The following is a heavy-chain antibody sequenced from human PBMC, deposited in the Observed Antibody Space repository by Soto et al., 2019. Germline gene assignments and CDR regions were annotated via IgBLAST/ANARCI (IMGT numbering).Heavy chain of an antibody. CDR3: ARHSGGWYDP. V-gene: IGHV4-39*01. D-gene: IGHD2-8*02. CDR1: GGSISSSSYY. J-gene: IGHJ5*02. CDR2: IYYSGST. Sequence: QLQLQESGPGLVKPSETLSLTCTVSGGSISSSSYYWGWIRQPPGKGLEWIGRIYYSGSTYYNPSLKSRVTISVDTSKNQFSLKLSSVTAADTAVYYCARHSGGWYDPWGQGTLVTVSS.